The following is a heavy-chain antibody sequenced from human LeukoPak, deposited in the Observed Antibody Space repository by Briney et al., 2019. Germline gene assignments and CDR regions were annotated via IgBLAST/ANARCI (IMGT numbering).Heavy chain of an antibody. J-gene: IGHJ5*02. V-gene: IGHV1-46*01. CDR1: GYIFTSHY. D-gene: IGHD5-18*01. CDR2: INPSGGST. Sequence: PGASVKVSCKASGYIFTSHYMHWMRRAPGQGLEWMGMINPSGGSTVYAQKFQGRVTMTRDTSTSTVDMELSSLRSEDTAMYYCATYSYGSVDPWGQGTLVTVSS. CDR3: ATYSYGSVDP.